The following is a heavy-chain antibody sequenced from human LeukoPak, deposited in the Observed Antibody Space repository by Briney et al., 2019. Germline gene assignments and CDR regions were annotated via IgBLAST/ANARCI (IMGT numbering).Heavy chain of an antibody. D-gene: IGHD3-10*01. CDR1: GGSFSNYY. CDR2: INHRGSS. J-gene: IGHJ6*02. CDR3: ARGVQKGEWFGELSGYYGMDV. V-gene: IGHV4-34*01. Sequence: SETLSLTCAVYGGSFSNYYWSWIRQPPGKGLEWIGEINHRGSSNYNPSLKSRVTISVDTSKNQFSLKLTSVTAADTSMYYCARGVQKGEWFGELSGYYGMDVWDQGTTVTVSS.